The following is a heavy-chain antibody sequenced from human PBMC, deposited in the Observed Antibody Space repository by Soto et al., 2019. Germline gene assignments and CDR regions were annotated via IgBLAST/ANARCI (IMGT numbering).Heavy chain of an antibody. J-gene: IGHJ4*02. CDR3: AKRPASLVCFDY. V-gene: IGHV3-23*01. D-gene: IGHD2-2*01. CDR1: GFTFGDYD. Sequence: GGSLRLSCAASGFTFGDYDVSCVRQAPGKGLEWVSTISGGGGRIYYADSVKGRFTISRDNSKNTLYMQMNSLRAEDTAVYYCAKRPASLVCFDYWGQGTLVTVSS. CDR2: ISGGGGRI.